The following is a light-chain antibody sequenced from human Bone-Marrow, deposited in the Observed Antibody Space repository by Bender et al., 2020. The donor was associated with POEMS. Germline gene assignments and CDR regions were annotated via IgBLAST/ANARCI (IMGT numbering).Light chain of an antibody. CDR3: QAWDSTTAK. CDR2: QDR. V-gene: IGLV3-1*01. CDR1: NLGDKY. J-gene: IGLJ2*01. Sequence: SYELTQPPSLSVSPGQTASITCSGDNLGDKYACWFQQKPGQSPVLVIYQDRKRPSGIPERFSGSNSGNTATLTISGTQPMDEADYYCQAWDSTTAKFGGGTKLTVL.